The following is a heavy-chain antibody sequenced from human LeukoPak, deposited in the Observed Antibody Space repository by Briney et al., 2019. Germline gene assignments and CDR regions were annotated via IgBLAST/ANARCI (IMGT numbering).Heavy chain of an antibody. V-gene: IGHV3-30*04. J-gene: IGHJ4*02. CDR1: GFTFSSYA. D-gene: IGHD6-13*01. Sequence: GGSLRLSCAASGFTFSSYAMHWVRQAPGKGLEWVAVISYDGSNKYYADSVKGRFTISRDNSKNTLYLQVNSLRAEDTAVYYCARDSQQLVLDYWGQGTLVTVSS. CDR2: ISYDGSNK. CDR3: ARDSQQLVLDY.